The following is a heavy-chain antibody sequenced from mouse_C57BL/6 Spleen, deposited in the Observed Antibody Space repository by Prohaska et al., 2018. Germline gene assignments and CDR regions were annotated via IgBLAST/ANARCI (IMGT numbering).Heavy chain of an antibody. CDR2: INPNNGGT. Sequence: EVQLQQSGPELVKPGASVKISCRASGYTFTDYYMNWVKQSHGKSLEWIGDINPNNGGTSYNQKFKGKATLTVDKSSSTAYMELRSLTSEDSAVYYCARVGNYYYGSSWFAYWGQGTLVTVSA. CDR3: ARVGNYYYGSSWFAY. CDR1: GYTFTDYY. D-gene: IGHD1-1*01. V-gene: IGHV1-26*01. J-gene: IGHJ3*01.